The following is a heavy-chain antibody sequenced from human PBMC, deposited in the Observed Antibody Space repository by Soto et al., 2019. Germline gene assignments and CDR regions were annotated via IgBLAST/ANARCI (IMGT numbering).Heavy chain of an antibody. D-gene: IGHD3-3*02. CDR3: AKGRFDVVTISPFDH. CDR1: GSTFSSFG. CDR2: ISYDGTEE. Sequence: GGSLRLSCAASGSTFSSFGMHWVRQAPGKGLEWVAVISYDGTEEKYADSVKGRATVSRDNSKNTVYLQMNRLRGDDSAIYYCAKGRFDVVTISPFDHWGQGTLVTVS. J-gene: IGHJ4*01. V-gene: IGHV3-30*18.